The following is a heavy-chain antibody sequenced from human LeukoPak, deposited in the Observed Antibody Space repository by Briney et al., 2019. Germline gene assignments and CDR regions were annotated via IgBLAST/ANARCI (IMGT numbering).Heavy chain of an antibody. V-gene: IGHV1-2*02. CDR2: INPNSGGT. J-gene: IGHJ4*02. CDR1: GGTFSSYA. D-gene: IGHD2-2*01. Sequence: GASVKVSCKASGGTFSSYAISWVRQAPGQGLEWMGWINPNSGGTNYAQKFQGRVTMTRDTSISTAYMELSRLRSDDTAVYYCARDSGPIVVVPAALGYWGQGTLVTVSS. CDR3: ARDSGPIVVVPAALGY.